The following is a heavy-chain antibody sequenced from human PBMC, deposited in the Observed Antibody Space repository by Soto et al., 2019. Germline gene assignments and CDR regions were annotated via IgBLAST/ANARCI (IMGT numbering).Heavy chain of an antibody. Sequence: PSETLSLTCAVSGGSISSSNWWSWVRQPPGKGLEWIGEIYHSGSTNYNPSLKSRVTISVDKSKNQFSLKLSSVTAADTAVYYCASSHCGGDCYSYYYYGMDVWGQGTTVTGSS. CDR1: GGSISSSNW. D-gene: IGHD2-21*02. V-gene: IGHV4-4*02. J-gene: IGHJ6*02. CDR2: IYHSGST. CDR3: ASSHCGGDCYSYYYYGMDV.